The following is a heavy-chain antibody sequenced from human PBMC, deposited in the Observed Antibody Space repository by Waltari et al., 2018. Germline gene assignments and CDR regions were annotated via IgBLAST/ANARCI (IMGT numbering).Heavy chain of an antibody. D-gene: IGHD3-22*01. J-gene: IGHJ4*02. CDR3: ARDEKGWLSTSFDY. CDR1: GFTFSTYE. Sequence: EVQLVESGGGLVQPGGSLRLSCAASGFTFSTYEMNWVRQAPGKGLEWVSYSSSTSSTIYYADSVKGRFTISRDNAKNSLYLQMNSLRAEDTAVYYCARDEKGWLSTSFDYWGQGTLVTVAS. V-gene: IGHV3-48*03. CDR2: SSSTSSTI.